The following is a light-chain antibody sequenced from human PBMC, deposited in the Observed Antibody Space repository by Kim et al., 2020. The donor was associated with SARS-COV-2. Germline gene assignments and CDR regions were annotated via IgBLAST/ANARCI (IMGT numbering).Light chain of an antibody. J-gene: IGKJ3*01. Sequence: SPGESATLPCRASQSVTSSYLAWYQQKPGQAPRLLVYGTSSRATGIPDRFSGSGSGTDLTLTISRLEPEDFAVYYCQHYGSSLFTFGPGTKVDIK. CDR1: QSVTSSY. CDR3: QHYGSSLFT. V-gene: IGKV3-20*01. CDR2: GTS.